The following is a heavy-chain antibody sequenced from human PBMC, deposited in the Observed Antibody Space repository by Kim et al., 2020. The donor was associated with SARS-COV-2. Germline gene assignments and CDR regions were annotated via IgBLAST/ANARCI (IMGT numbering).Heavy chain of an antibody. J-gene: IGHJ4*02. Sequence: NTNYAQKLQGRVTMTTDASTSTAYMELRSLTSDDTAVYYCARGGATTFDCWGQGTLVTVSS. D-gene: IGHD1-26*01. CDR2: NT. CDR3: ARGGATTFDC. V-gene: IGHV1-18*01.